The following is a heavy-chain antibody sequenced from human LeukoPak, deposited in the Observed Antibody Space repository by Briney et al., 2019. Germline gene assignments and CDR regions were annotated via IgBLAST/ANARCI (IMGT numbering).Heavy chain of an antibody. V-gene: IGHV4-61*02. CDR1: GGSISSGSYD. CDR3: ARGTGNAFDI. J-gene: IGHJ3*02. CDR2: VYTSGCT. Sequence: SETLSLTCTVSGGSISSGSYDWSWIRQPAGKGLDWIGRVYTSGCTNYNPSLKSRVTISVDTSKNQFSLKLTSVTAADTAVYYCARGTGNAFDIWGQGTMLTVSS. D-gene: IGHD1-14*01.